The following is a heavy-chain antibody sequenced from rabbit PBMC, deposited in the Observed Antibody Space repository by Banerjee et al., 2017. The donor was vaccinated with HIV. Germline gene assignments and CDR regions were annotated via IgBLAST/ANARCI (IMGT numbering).Heavy chain of an antibody. D-gene: IGHD2-1*01. CDR2: IYTGDGNT. V-gene: IGHV1S40*01. Sequence: QSLEESGGDLVQSGASLTLTCTASGLDFNSNYWICWVRQAPGKGLEWIACIYTGDGNTYYASWAKGRFTISKTSSTTVTLQMTSLTAADTATYFCANDDVPLRGGGTFTMWGQGTLVTVS. J-gene: IGHJ3*01. CDR3: ANDDVPLRGGGTFTM. CDR1: GLDFNSNYW.